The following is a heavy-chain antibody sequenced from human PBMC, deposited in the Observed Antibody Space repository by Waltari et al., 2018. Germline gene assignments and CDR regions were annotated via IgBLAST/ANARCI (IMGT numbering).Heavy chain of an antibody. CDR1: GYTFTSYA. Sequence: QVQLVQSGAEVKKPGASVKVYCKASGYTFTSYAMHWVRQAPGQRLEWMGWINAGNGNTKYSPKFQGSVTMTRDTSASTAYMELRSLRSEDTAVYYCARVISRYNPRNWFDPWGQGTLVTVSS. V-gene: IGHV1-3*01. J-gene: IGHJ5*02. D-gene: IGHD1-1*01. CDR3: ARVISRYNPRNWFDP. CDR2: INAGNGNT.